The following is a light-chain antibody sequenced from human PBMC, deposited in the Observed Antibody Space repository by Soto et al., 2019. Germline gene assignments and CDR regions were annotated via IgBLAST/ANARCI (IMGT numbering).Light chain of an antibody. CDR2: GAS. J-gene: IGKJ4*01. Sequence: EIVMTQSPATLSVSPGERVTLFCRASQSVNSNLAWYQQKPGQAPRLLIYGASTRATGIPVSFSGSGSGTEFTLTISSLQSEDFAVYYCQHYNNWPLTFGGGTKVEIK. CDR1: QSVNSN. V-gene: IGKV3-15*01. CDR3: QHYNNWPLT.